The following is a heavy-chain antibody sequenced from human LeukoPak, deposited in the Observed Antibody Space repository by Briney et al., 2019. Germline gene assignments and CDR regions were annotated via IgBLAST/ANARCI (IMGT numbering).Heavy chain of an antibody. CDR1: GGSISSYY. CDR3: ARDRRWFDP. Sequence: SETLSLTCTVSGGSISSYYWSWLRQPPGKGLEWIGYIYYSGSTNYNPSLKSRVTISVDTSKNQFSLKLSSVTAADTAVYYCARDRRWFDPWGQGTLVTVSS. D-gene: IGHD6-6*01. CDR2: IYYSGST. J-gene: IGHJ5*02. V-gene: IGHV4-59*01.